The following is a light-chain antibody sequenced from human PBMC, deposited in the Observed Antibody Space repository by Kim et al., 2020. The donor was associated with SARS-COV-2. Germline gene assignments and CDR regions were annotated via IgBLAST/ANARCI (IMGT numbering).Light chain of an antibody. CDR3: QSYDSSLSHAV. CDR1: GYNIGSNT. V-gene: IGLV1-44*01. Sequence: GQRVTTSCSGSGYNIGSNTVNWYQQRPGTAPKLLIYSNNQRPSGVPDQFSGSKSGTSASLAITGLQAEDEADYSCQSYDSSLSHAVFGGGTQLTVL. CDR2: SNN. J-gene: IGLJ7*01.